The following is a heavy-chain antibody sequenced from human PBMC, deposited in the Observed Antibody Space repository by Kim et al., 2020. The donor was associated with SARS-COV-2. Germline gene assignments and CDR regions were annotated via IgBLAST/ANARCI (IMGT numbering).Heavy chain of an antibody. J-gene: IGHJ5*02. V-gene: IGHV4-59*01. Sequence: SETLSLTCTVSGGSISSYYWSWIRQPPGKGLEWIGYIYYSGSTNYNPSLKSRVTISVDTSKNQFSLKLSSVTAADTAVYYCARDLHYYDPSGVFDPWGQGTLVTVSS. D-gene: IGHD3-22*01. CDR2: IYYSGST. CDR1: GGSISSYY. CDR3: ARDLHYYDPSGVFDP.